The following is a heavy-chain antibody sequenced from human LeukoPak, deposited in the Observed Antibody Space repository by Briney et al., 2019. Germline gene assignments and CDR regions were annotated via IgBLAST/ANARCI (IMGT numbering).Heavy chain of an antibody. CDR3: ARGTVTPGY. Sequence: GGSLRLSCAASGFTFSSYAMHWVRQAPGKGREWVAVISYDGSNKYYADSVKGRFTISRDNSKNTLYLQMNSLRAEDTAVYYCARGTVTPGYWGQGTLVTVSS. CDR1: GFTFSSYA. CDR2: ISYDGSNK. J-gene: IGHJ4*02. D-gene: IGHD4-17*01. V-gene: IGHV3-30-3*01.